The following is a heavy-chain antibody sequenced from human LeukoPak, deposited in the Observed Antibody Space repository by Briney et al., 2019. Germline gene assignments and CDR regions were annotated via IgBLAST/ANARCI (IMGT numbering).Heavy chain of an antibody. Sequence: GGSLRLSCAASGFTFSSYEMNWVRQAPGKGLEWVSYISSSGSTIYYADSVKGRFTISRDNAKNSLYLQMNSLRAEDTAVYYCANYGDSTVYWGQGTLVTVSS. CDR1: GFTFSSYE. CDR3: ANYGDSTVY. D-gene: IGHD4-17*01. J-gene: IGHJ4*02. CDR2: ISSSGSTI. V-gene: IGHV3-48*03.